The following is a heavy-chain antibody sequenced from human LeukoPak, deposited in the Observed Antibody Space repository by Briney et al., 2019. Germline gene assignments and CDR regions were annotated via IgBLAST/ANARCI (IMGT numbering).Heavy chain of an antibody. Sequence: GRSLRLSCAVSGFPFSNYAMHWVRQAPGKGLEWVAVISYDGSNKYYADSVKGRFTISRDSSKNTLFLQLNSLRAEDTAVYYCARDRTWEIYVLGWYFDYWGQGTLVTVSS. D-gene: IGHD3-10*02. J-gene: IGHJ4*02. CDR3: ARDRTWEIYVLGWYFDY. CDR1: GFPFSNYA. V-gene: IGHV3-30*04. CDR2: ISYDGSNK.